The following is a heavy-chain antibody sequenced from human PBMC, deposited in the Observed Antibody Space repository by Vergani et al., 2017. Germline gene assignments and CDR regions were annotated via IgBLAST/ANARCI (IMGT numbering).Heavy chain of an antibody. J-gene: IGHJ4*02. Sequence: QVQLQESGPGLVKPSETLSLTCTVHGGSISSYYWSWIRQPPGKGLEWIGYIYYSGSTNYNPSLKSRVTRSVDTAKNQFSLKLSSVTAADTAVYYCARVPQTYCSSTSCYKGYFDYWGQGTLVTVSS. CDR3: ARVPQTYCSSTSCYKGYFDY. CDR1: GGSISSYY. D-gene: IGHD2-2*02. V-gene: IGHV4-59*01. CDR2: IYYSGST.